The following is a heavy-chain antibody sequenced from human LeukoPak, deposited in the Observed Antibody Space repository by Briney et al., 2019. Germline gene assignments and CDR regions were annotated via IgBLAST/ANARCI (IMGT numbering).Heavy chain of an antibody. CDR1: GYTFTGYY. D-gene: IGHD6-13*01. CDR2: INPNSGGT. Sequence: EASVTVSCKASGYTFTGYYMHWVRQAPGQGLEWMGRINPNSGGTNYAQKFQGRVTMTRDTSISTAYMELSRPRSDDTAVYYCARGNSSSWYFFDYWGQGTLVTVSS. J-gene: IGHJ4*02. V-gene: IGHV1-2*06. CDR3: ARGNSSSWYFFDY.